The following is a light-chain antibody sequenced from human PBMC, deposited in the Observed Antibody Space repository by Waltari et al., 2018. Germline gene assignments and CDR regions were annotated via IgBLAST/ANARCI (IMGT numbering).Light chain of an antibody. J-gene: IGLJ3*02. V-gene: IGLV2-14*03. CDR1: SSDIGRYNY. Sequence: QSALTQPASVSGSPGQSITISCTGTSSDIGRYNYVSWFQQRPGKAPKLMIYDVPKRPSGLPNRFSGSKSGNTASLTISGLQTEDEADYYCSSFTSSSSWVFGGGTRLTVL. CDR3: SSFTSSSSWV. CDR2: DVP.